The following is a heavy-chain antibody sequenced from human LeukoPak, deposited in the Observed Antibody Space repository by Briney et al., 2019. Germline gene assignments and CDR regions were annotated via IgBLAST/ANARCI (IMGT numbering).Heavy chain of an antibody. CDR2: INSDGSST. D-gene: IGHD4-23*01. V-gene: IGHV3-74*01. J-gene: IGHJ4*02. Sequence: GGSLRLSCAASGFTFSSYWMHWVRQAPGKGLVWVSRINSDGSSTSYADSVKGRFTISRDNAKNTLYLQMNSLRAEDTAVYYCARVNPTGLRWYSWGQGTLVTVSS. CDR1: GFTFSSYW. CDR3: ARVNPTGLRWYS.